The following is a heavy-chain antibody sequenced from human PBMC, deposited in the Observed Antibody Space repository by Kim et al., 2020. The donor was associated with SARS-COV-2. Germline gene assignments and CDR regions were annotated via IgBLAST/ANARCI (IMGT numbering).Heavy chain of an antibody. CDR3: ARVNSYKFDY. Sequence: STNYNPSLKSRVTISVDTSKNQFSLKLSSVTAADTAVYYCARVNSYKFDYWGQGTLVTVSS. J-gene: IGHJ4*02. V-gene: IGHV4-34*01. CDR2: ST. D-gene: IGHD5-18*01.